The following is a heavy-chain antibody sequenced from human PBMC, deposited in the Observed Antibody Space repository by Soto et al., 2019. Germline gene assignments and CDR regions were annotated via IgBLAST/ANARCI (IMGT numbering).Heavy chain of an antibody. J-gene: IGHJ6*02. CDR2: INPSGGST. CDR1: GYTFTSYY. Sequence: ASVKVSCKASGYTFTSYYMHWVRQAPGQGLEWMGIINPSGGSTSYAQKFQGRVTMTRDTSTSTVYMELSSLRSEDTAVYYCAREGYCSSTSCYTQRPPRDYYYYGMDVWGQGTTVTVS. CDR3: AREGYCSSTSCYTQRPPRDYYYYGMDV. D-gene: IGHD2-2*02. V-gene: IGHV1-46*01.